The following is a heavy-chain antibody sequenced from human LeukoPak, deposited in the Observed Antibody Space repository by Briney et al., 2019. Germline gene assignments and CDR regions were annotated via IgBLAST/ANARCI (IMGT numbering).Heavy chain of an antibody. CDR3: ARMVAATGHGDY. D-gene: IGHD2-15*01. Sequence: SVKVSCKASGYTFTSYDINWVRQAPGQGLEWMGGIIPIFDTAVYAQNFQGRVTITADKSTTTAYMELSSLRSEDTAVYYCARMVAATGHGDYWGQGTLVTVSS. CDR2: IIPIFDTA. V-gene: IGHV1-69*06. J-gene: IGHJ4*02. CDR1: GYTFTSYD.